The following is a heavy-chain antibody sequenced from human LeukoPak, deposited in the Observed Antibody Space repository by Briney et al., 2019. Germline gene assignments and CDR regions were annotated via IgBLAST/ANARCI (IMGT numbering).Heavy chain of an antibody. V-gene: IGHV4-59*01. J-gene: IGHJ3*02. D-gene: IGHD3-22*01. CDR1: GASISGWY. CDR2: VYGSGYT. Sequence: NPSETLSLTCTVSGASISGWYWSWIRQPPGKGLEWIGYVYGSGYTNYNPSLKSRVTISVDTSKNQFSLKLSSVTAADTAVYYCARVKYYYDSSGYYIRDAFDIWGQGTMVTVSS. CDR3: ARVKYYYDSSGYYIRDAFDI.